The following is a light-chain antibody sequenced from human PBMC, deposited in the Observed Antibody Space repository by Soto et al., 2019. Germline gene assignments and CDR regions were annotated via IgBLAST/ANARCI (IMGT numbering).Light chain of an antibody. J-gene: IGKJ2*01. CDR2: DAS. Sequence: EIVLTQSPGTLSLSPGERATLSCRASQSVRSSYLAWYQQKPGQAPRLLIYDASSRATGVPDRFSGSGSGTDFTLTISRLEPEDFEGYYCQQYGSLYTFGQGTKLEIK. CDR3: QQYGSLYT. CDR1: QSVRSSY. V-gene: IGKV3-20*01.